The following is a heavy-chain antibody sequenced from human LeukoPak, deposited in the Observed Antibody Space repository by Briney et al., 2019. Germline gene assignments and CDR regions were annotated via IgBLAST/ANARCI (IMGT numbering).Heavy chain of an antibody. J-gene: IGHJ6*03. D-gene: IGHD2-2*01. CDR1: GYTFTSYG. Sequence: GASVKVSCKAPGYTFTSYGISWVRQAPGQGLEWMGWISAYNGNTNYAQKLQGRVTMTTDTSTSTAYMELRSLRSDDTAVYYCAREVVPAANYYYYYIDVWGKGTTVTVSS. V-gene: IGHV1-18*01. CDR2: ISAYNGNT. CDR3: AREVVPAANYYYYYIDV.